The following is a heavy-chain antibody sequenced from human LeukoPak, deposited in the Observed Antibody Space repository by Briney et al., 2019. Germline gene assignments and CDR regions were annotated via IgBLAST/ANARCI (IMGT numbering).Heavy chain of an antibody. V-gene: IGHV3-53*01. Sequence: GGSLGLSCAASGFTFSSYWMSWVRQAPGKGLEWVSLIYTGGTTYYADSVKGRFTISRDTSKNTLYLQMNSLRAEDTAVYYCARGFTIFEVAPFDPWGQGTLVTVSS. CDR1: GFTFSSYW. CDR3: ARGFTIFEVAPFDP. J-gene: IGHJ5*02. CDR2: IYTGGTT. D-gene: IGHD3-3*01.